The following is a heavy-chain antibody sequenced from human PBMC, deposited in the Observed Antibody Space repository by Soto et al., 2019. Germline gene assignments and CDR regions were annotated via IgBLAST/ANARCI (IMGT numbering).Heavy chain of an antibody. CDR2: ISWDGGST. CDR3: AKTMGGWETNDAFDI. D-gene: IGHD6-19*01. J-gene: IGHJ3*02. Sequence: PGGSLRLSCAASGFTFDDYTMHWVRQAPGKGLEWVSLISWDGGSTYYADSVKGRFTISRDNSKNSLYPQMNSLRTEDTALYYCAKTMGGWETNDAFDIWGQGTMVTVSS. CDR1: GFTFDDYT. V-gene: IGHV3-43*01.